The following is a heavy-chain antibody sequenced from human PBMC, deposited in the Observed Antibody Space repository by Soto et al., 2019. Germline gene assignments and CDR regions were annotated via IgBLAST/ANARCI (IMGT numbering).Heavy chain of an antibody. CDR3: ATTPQGGWIQLSSGGNNWFDP. CDR2: IYYSGST. J-gene: IGHJ5*02. V-gene: IGHV4-39*01. Sequence: PSETLFLTCTVSGGSISSSSYYWGWIRQPPGKGLEWIGSIYYSGSTYYNPSLKSRVTISVDTSKNQFSLKLSSVTAADTAVYYCATTPQGGWIQLSSGGNNWFDPWGQGTLVTVS. D-gene: IGHD5-18*01. CDR1: GGSISSSSYY.